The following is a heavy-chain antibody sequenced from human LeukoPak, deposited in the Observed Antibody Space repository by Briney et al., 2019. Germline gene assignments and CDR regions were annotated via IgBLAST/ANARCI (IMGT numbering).Heavy chain of an antibody. V-gene: IGHV4-30-4*01. CDR3: ARFSAAAGYYYYGMDV. CDR1: GGSISSGDYY. CDR2: IYYSGST. D-gene: IGHD6-13*01. Sequence: PSETLSLTCTVSGGSISSGDYYWSWIRQPPRKGLEWIGYIYYSGSTYYNPSLKSRVTISVDTSKNQFSLKLSSVTAADTAVYYCARFSAAAGYYYYGMDVWGQGTTVTVSS. J-gene: IGHJ6*02.